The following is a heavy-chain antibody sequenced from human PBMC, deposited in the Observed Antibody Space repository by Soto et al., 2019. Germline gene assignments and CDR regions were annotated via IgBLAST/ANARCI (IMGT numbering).Heavy chain of an antibody. V-gene: IGHV1-69*06. CDR2: IIPIFGTT. Sequence: SSVKVYCKACGGTFSSYAISWVRPAPGQGLEWMGWIIPIFGTTNSAQNFKGRVTITADKSTSTAYMELSSLRSEDTAVYYCARDNWCGAHMAARPLYSYYGMDVWGQGTKVTVSS. CDR1: GGTFSSYA. J-gene: IGHJ6*02. D-gene: IGHD6-6*01. CDR3: ARDNWCGAHMAARPLYSYYGMDV.